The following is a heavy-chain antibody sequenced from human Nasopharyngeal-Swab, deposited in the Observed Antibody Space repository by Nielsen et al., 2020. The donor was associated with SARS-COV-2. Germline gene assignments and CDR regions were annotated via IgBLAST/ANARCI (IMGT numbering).Heavy chain of an antibody. D-gene: IGHD6-13*01. V-gene: IGHV3-23*01. CDR1: GFTFSSYA. CDR3: AKSRIAAAGSGADWFDP. Sequence: GESLKISCAASGFTFSSYAMSWVRQAPGKGLEWVSAISGSGGSTYYADSVKGRFTIPRDNSKNTLYLQMNSLRAEDTAVYYCAKSRIAAAGSGADWFDPWGQGTLVTVSS. J-gene: IGHJ5*02. CDR2: ISGSGGST.